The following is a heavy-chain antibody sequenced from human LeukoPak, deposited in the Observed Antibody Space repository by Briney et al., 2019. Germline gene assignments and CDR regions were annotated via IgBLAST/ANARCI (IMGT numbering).Heavy chain of an antibody. Sequence: GGSLRLSCAASGFTFRSYALTWVRQAPGKGLEWVSAISSLGVTTYYADSVKGRFSISRDNAKNTLYLQMNSLRAEDTAVYYCARDLGYCSSTSCYGPFDYWGQGTLVTVSS. V-gene: IGHV3-23*01. CDR3: ARDLGYCSSTSCYGPFDY. D-gene: IGHD2-2*01. CDR2: ISSLGVTT. CDR1: GFTFRSYA. J-gene: IGHJ4*02.